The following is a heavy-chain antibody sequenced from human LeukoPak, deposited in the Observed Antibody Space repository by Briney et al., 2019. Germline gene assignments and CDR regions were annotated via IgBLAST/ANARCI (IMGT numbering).Heavy chain of an antibody. CDR2: IIPIFGTA. V-gene: IGHV1-69*13. Sequence: GASVKVSCKASGGTFSSYAISWVRQAPGQGLEWMGGIIPIFGTANYAQKFQGRVTITADESTSTAYMELSGLRSEDTAVYYCARDLTGLHYSGRFDYWGQGTLVTVSS. CDR3: ARDLTGLHYSGRFDY. D-gene: IGHD4-11*01. CDR1: GGTFSSYA. J-gene: IGHJ4*02.